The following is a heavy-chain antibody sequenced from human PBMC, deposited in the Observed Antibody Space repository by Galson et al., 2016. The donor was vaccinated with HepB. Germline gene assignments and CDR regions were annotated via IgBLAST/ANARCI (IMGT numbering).Heavy chain of an antibody. J-gene: IGHJ3*01. V-gene: IGHV4-34*01. CDR2: VNHRGST. D-gene: IGHD2-8*01. Sequence: ETLSLTCSVSGGSFSGYYWSWIRQSPGKGLEWIGEVNHRGSTTNPALQSRVTMSVDMSKNQFSLSLTSVTAADTAMYYCARDPFCVYGICTQGVFDLWAQGTMVVVS. CDR3: ARDPFCVYGICTQGVFDL. CDR1: GGSFSGYY.